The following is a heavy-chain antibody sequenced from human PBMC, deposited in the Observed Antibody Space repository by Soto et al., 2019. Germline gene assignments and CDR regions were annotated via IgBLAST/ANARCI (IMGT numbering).Heavy chain of an antibody. Sequence: QLQLQESGSGLVKPSQTLSLTCAVSGGSISSGGYSWSWIRQPPGKGLEWIGYIYHSGSTYYNPSLKSRVTISVDRSKNQFSLKLSSVTAADTAVYYCARVNLFGVEKVQQNWFDPWGQGTLVTVSS. CDR3: ARVNLFGVEKVQQNWFDP. CDR2: IYHSGST. D-gene: IGHD3-3*01. V-gene: IGHV4-30-2*01. CDR1: GGSISSGGYS. J-gene: IGHJ5*02.